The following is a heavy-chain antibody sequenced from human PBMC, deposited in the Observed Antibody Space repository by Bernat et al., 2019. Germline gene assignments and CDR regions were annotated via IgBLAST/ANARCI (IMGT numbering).Heavy chain of an antibody. CDR3: ARDKGYYGSGSYILPHAFDI. V-gene: IGHV4-30-4*01. Sequence: QVQLQESGPGLVKPSQTLSLTCTVSGGSISSGDYYWSWIRQPPGKGLEWIGYIYYSGSTYYNPSLKSRVTISVDTSKNQFSLKLSSVTAADTAVYYCARDKGYYGSGSYILPHAFDIWGQGTMVTVSS. CDR2: IYYSGST. D-gene: IGHD3-10*01. CDR1: GGSISSGDYY. J-gene: IGHJ3*02.